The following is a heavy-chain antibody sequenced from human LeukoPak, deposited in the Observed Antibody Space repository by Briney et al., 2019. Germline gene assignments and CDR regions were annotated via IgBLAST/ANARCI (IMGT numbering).Heavy chain of an antibody. CDR3: AREAPVWGSLSV. J-gene: IGHJ4*02. Sequence: GGSLRLSCAASGFTFSDVWMTWVRRTPGRGLEWVASVRDDGREKSYVESVRGRFTISRDNAENSLFLQMNSLRVEDTAVYYCAREAPVWGSLSVGGQGTLVTVSS. CDR2: VRDDGREK. D-gene: IGHD3-16*01. V-gene: IGHV3-7*01. CDR1: GFTFSDVW.